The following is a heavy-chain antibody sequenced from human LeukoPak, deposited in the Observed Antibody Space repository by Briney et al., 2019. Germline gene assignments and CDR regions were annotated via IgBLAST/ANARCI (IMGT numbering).Heavy chain of an antibody. CDR1: GGSISTYY. D-gene: IGHD6-6*01. CDR2: IYYSGNT. V-gene: IGHV4-59*01. Sequence: SETLSLTCTVSGGSISTYYWSWIRQPPGKGLEWIGYIYYSGNTIYNSSLKSRVTISVDKSKNQFSLKLSPVTAADTAVYYCARSYSSSGYYYYGMDLWGQGTTVTVSS. J-gene: IGHJ6*02. CDR3: ARSYSSSGYYYYGMDL.